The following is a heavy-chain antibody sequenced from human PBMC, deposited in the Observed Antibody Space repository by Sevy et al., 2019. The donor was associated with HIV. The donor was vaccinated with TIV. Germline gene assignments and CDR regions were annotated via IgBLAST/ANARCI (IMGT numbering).Heavy chain of an antibody. CDR1: GVSVSPYY. D-gene: IGHD1-1*01. CDR2: SGST. CDR3: ARGGPNQQQLDYFDH. Sequence: SETLSLTFTVSGVSVSPYYWGWIRQPPGKGLECVAFSGSTNYNPSLKSRATTSVDTSKNQFSLKLSSVTAADTAIYYCARGGPNQQQLDYFDHWGQGTLVTVSS. J-gene: IGHJ4*02. V-gene: IGHV4-59*02.